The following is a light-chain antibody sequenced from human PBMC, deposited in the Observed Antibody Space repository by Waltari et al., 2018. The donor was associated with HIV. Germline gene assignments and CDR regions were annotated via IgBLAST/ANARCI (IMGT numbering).Light chain of an antibody. Sequence: DIQMTQSPSSLSASVGDRITITCRASQDISNYLAWYQQKPGKVPKLLIYAASTLQSGVPSRFSGRGSGTDFTLSISGLQPGDVGTYYCQKYNSAPLTFGGGTKVEI. V-gene: IGKV1-27*01. CDR1: QDISNY. CDR2: AAS. CDR3: QKYNSAPLT. J-gene: IGKJ4*01.